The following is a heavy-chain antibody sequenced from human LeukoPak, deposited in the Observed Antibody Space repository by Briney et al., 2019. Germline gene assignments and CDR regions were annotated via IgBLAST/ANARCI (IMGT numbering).Heavy chain of an antibody. D-gene: IGHD6-19*01. CDR2: ISAYNGNT. J-gene: IGHJ5*02. Sequence: ASVKVSCKASGYTFSSYGISWVRQAPGQGLEWMGWISAYNGNTNYAQKLQGRVTMTTDTSTSTAYMELRSLRSDDTAVYYCARVRAVARRAVGNWFDPWGQGTLVTVSS. V-gene: IGHV1-18*01. CDR1: GYTFSSYG. CDR3: ARVRAVARRAVGNWFDP.